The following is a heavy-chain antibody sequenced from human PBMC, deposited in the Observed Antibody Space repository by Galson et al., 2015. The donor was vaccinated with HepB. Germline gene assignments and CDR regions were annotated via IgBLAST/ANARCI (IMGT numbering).Heavy chain of an antibody. J-gene: IGHJ2*01. CDR1: GGSFSGYY. V-gene: IGHV4-34*01. Sequence: LSLTCAVYGGSFSGYYWSWIRQPPGKGLEWIGEINHSGSTNYNPSLKSRVTISVDTSKNQFSLKLSSVTAADTAVYYCARGHGRIAVAGWYFDLWGRGTLVTVSS. D-gene: IGHD6-19*01. CDR2: INHSGST. CDR3: ARGHGRIAVAGWYFDL.